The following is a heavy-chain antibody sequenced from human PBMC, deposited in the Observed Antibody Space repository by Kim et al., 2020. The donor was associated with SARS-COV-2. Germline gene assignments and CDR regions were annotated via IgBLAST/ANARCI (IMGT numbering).Heavy chain of an antibody. CDR3: TADGQSGYDRATY. Sequence: GGSLRLSCAASGFNFSNAWMSWVRQAPGKGLEWVGRIKSKTAGETTDYAAPVEVRFTVSRDDSKNTLYLQMNSLKTDDTAVYFCTADGQSGYDRATYWGQGALVTVSS. CDR1: GFNFSNAW. D-gene: IGHD5-12*01. CDR2: IKSKTAGETT. J-gene: IGHJ4*02. V-gene: IGHV3-15*01.